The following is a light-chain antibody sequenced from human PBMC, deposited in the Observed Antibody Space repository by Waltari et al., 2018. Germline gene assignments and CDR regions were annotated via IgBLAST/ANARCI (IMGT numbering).Light chain of an antibody. Sequence: EVVMTQSPATLSVSPGERATLSCRASHGISDNLAWYQQQPGQAPRLLIYGAFTRATGIPARFTGRGSGTEFTLTISSLQSEDSAVYYCQQYNRWPPITFGQGTRLEIK. CDR3: QQYNRWPPIT. CDR1: HGISDN. CDR2: GAF. V-gene: IGKV3-15*01. J-gene: IGKJ5*01.